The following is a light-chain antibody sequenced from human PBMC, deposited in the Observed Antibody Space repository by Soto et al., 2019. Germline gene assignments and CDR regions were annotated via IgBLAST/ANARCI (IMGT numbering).Light chain of an antibody. CDR1: QDINNW. CDR3: QHAVSFPHMHI. CDR2: STS. Sequence: DIQLTQSPSSVSASVGDRVTLTCRASQDINNWVAWYQLKPGSAPKLLVYSTSTLHNGVPSRFSGSGSGTDFPLTINSLQPEDFAAYLCQHAVSFPHMHIFGQGTRLEI. J-gene: IGKJ2*01. V-gene: IGKV1-12*01.